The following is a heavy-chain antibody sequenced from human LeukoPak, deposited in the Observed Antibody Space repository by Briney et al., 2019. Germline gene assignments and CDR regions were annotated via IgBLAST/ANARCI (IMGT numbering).Heavy chain of an antibody. CDR1: GFTFGKYW. CDR3: VRDQYDTWSRRGNFDS. D-gene: IGHD3-3*01. J-gene: IGHJ4*02. Sequence: GGSLSLSCVASGFTFGKYWMSWVRQAPGKGLEWVANIKLDGSEKNYVDSVKGRFTISRDNTKNSLYLQMNSLRAEDTAVFYCVRDQYDTWSRRGNFDSWGQGTLVIVSS. V-gene: IGHV3-7*03. CDR2: IKLDGSEK.